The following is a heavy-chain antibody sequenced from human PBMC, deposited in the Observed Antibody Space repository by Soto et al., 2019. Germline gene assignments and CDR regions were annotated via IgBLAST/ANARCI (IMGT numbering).Heavy chain of an antibody. CDR1: GFTFSSYG. J-gene: IGHJ4*02. Sequence: QVQLVESGGGVVQPGRSLRLSCAASGFTFSSYGMHWVRQAPGKGLEWVAGISYDGSNKYYADSVKGRFTISRDNSKNKLSLPMKSLRAEDKDVSYCAKASDRVGAYYFDYWGQENLVTVSS. D-gene: IGHD2-21*02. V-gene: IGHV3-30*18. CDR3: AKASDRVGAYYFDY. CDR2: ISYDGSNK.